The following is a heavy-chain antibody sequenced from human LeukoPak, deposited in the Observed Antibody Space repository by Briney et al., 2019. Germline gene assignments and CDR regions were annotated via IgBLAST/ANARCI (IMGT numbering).Heavy chain of an antibody. D-gene: IGHD4-17*01. CDR3: ARVRYGDCFDY. V-gene: IGHV4-59*01. J-gene: IGHJ4*02. CDR2: IYYSGST. CDR1: GGSFSGYY. Sequence: SETLSLTCAVYGGSFSGYYWSWIRQPPGKGLEWIGYIYYSGSTNYNPSLKSRVTISVDTSKNQFSLKLSSVTAADTAVYYCARVRYGDCFDYWGQGTLVTVSS.